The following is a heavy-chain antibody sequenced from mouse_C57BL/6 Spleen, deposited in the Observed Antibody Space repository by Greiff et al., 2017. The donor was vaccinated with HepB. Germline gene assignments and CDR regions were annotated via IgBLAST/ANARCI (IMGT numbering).Heavy chain of an antibody. V-gene: IGHV1-74*01. CDR3: AIPHYYGSSSYWYFDV. J-gene: IGHJ1*03. Sequence: QVQLQQPGAELVKPGASVKVSCKASGYTFTSYWMHWVKQRPGQGLEWIGRIHPSDSDTNYNQKFKGKATLTVDKSSSTAYKQLSSLTSEDSAVYYCAIPHYYGSSSYWYFDVWGTGTTVTVSS. CDR1: GYTFTSYW. CDR2: IHPSDSDT. D-gene: IGHD1-1*01.